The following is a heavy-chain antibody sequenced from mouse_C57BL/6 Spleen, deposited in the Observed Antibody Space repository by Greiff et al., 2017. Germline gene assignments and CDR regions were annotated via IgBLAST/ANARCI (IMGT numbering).Heavy chain of an antibody. D-gene: IGHD2-1*01. Sequence: VQLQQSGPELVKPGASVKISCKASGYSFTGYYMNWVKQSPEKSLAWIGGITPSTGGTTYTQKFKAKATLTVDKSSSTAYMQLKSLTSEDSAVYYCLYGNYLAWFADWGQGTLVTVSA. CDR2: ITPSTGGT. CDR1: GYSFTGYY. J-gene: IGHJ3*01. V-gene: IGHV1-42*01. CDR3: LYGNYLAWFAD.